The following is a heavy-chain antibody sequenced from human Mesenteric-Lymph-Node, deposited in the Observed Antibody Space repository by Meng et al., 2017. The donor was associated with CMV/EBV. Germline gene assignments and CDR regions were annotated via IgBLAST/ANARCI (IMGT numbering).Heavy chain of an antibody. Sequence: GGSLRLSCKASGYIFTNYYIHWVRQAPGQGPEWMGWINPYSGDTNYAQKFQGRVTLTRDTSINTTYMILSRLTSDDTAIYYCAREGYCINGVCHYWFDPWGQGTLVTVSS. V-gene: IGHV1-2*02. D-gene: IGHD2-8*01. CDR1: GYIFTNYY. CDR2: INPYSGDT. J-gene: IGHJ5*02. CDR3: AREGYCINGVCHYWFDP.